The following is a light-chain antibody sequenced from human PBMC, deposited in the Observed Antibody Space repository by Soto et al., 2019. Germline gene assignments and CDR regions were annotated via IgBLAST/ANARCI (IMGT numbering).Light chain of an antibody. Sequence: EIVLTQSPGTLSLSPGEGATLSCRASQSVSTNFFAWYQQKPGQAPRLLIYGASTRATGIPDRFSGSGSGTDFTLTISRLEPEDFAVYYCQQYGRTSSTFGHGTNVEIK. J-gene: IGKJ1*01. CDR3: QQYGRTSST. CDR1: QSVSTNF. V-gene: IGKV3-20*01. CDR2: GAS.